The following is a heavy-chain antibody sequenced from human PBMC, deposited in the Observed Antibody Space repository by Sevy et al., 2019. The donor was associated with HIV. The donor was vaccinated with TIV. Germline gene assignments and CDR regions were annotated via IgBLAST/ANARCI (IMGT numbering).Heavy chain of an antibody. V-gene: IGHV5-51*01. CDR1: GYRFTDYW. CDR3: ARGARGTLPSYYYYPVDV. J-gene: IGHJ6*02. CDR2: IYPGDSDT. D-gene: IGHD1-1*01. Sequence: GESLKISCKASGYRFTDYWIGWVRQMPGKGLEWMGIIYPGDSDTTYSPSFQGQVTISVDKSINTAYLQWSSLKASDTAIFYCARGARGTLPSYYYYPVDVWGQGTTVTVSS.